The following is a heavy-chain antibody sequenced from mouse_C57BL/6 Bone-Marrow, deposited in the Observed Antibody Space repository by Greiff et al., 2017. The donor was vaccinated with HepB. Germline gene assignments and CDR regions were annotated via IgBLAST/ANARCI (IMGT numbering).Heavy chain of an antibody. CDR1: GFTFNTYA. Sequence: EVKLMESGGGLVQPKGSLKLSCAASGFTFNTYAMHWVRQAPGKGLEWVARLRSKSSNYATYYADSVKDRFTISRDDSQSVLYLQMNNLKTEDTAMYYCAREELRRVSFYAMDYWGQGTSVTVSS. J-gene: IGHJ4*01. D-gene: IGHD2-4*01. CDR3: AREELRRVSFYAMDY. V-gene: IGHV10-3*01. CDR2: LRSKSSNYAT.